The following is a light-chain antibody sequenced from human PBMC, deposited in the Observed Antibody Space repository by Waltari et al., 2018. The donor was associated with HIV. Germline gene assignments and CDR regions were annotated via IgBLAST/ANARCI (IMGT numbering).Light chain of an antibody. J-gene: IGLJ2*01. CDR2: ANI. CDR1: SSNIGAGSD. Sequence: QSVLTQPPSVSGAPGPSVTISCTGSSSNIGAGSDFHWYQHLPGPAHKLLIYANINRPSGVPDRFSGSKSGSSASLAITGLHAEDEAHYYCQSFDSSLTTSGVIFGGGTKLTVL. CDR3: QSFDSSLTTSGVI. V-gene: IGLV1-40*01.